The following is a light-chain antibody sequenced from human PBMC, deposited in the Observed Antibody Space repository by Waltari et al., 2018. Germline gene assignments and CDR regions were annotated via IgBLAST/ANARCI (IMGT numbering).Light chain of an antibody. Sequence: SYELTPPPSVSVSPGQTASITCSGDKLGDKYACWYQQKPGQSPVLVIYQDSKRPSGIPERFSGSNSGNTAPLTISGTQAMDEADYYCQAWDSSTVVFGGGTKLTVL. CDR3: QAWDSSTVV. J-gene: IGLJ2*01. V-gene: IGLV3-1*01. CDR1: KLGDKY. CDR2: QDS.